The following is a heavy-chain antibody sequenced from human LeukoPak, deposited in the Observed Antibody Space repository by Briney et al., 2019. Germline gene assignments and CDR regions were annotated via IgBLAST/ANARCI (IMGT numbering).Heavy chain of an antibody. J-gene: IGHJ4*02. CDR1: GGAFSMCA. Sequence: SGKVSCKAAGGAFSMCAISWVRQAPGQGLEWVGGVVPMYGPGNSAQEFRGRVTITTDESASTAYMELSSLRSDDTAIYYCSIYYTENLRPFDFWGQGTMVTASS. V-gene: IGHV1-69*05. CDR3: SIYYTENLRPFDF. CDR2: VVPMYGPG. D-gene: IGHD1-26*01.